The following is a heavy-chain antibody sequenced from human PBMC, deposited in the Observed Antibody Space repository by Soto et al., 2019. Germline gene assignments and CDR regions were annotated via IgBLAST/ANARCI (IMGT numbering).Heavy chain of an antibody. CDR2: IYPGDSDT. D-gene: IGHD3-22*01. Sequence: GESLKISCKASGYNFNTYWIGWVRQLPGKGLEWMGIIYPGDSDTRYSPAFQGQVTIAADKSFTTVYLQWNSLKASDTAIYYCARPGYYDSSRFFNFDYWGQGTLVTVSS. J-gene: IGHJ4*02. V-gene: IGHV5-51*01. CDR3: ARPGYYDSSRFFNFDY. CDR1: GYNFNTYW.